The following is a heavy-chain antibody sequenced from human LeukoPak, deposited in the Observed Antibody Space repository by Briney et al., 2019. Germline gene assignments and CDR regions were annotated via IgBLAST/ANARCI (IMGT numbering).Heavy chain of an antibody. D-gene: IGHD3-22*01. J-gene: IGHJ4*02. CDR3: ARETMTATVDY. Sequence: GGSLRLSCAASGFTFRDYYMIWIRQAPGKGLGWVSYISTSGSTIYYAASVNGRFTISRDNAKNSLYQQMNSLRAEHTAVYYCARETMTATVDYWGQGTLVTVSS. CDR1: GFTFRDYY. V-gene: IGHV3-11*04. CDR2: ISTSGSTI.